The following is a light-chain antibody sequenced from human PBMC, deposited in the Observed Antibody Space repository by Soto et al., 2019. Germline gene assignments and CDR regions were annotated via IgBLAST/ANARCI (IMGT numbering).Light chain of an antibody. J-gene: IGKJ1*01. Sequence: EIVMTQSPASLSVSPGERATLSCRASQNVNSNLAWYQQKPGQAPRFLIYGASTRATGIPARFSGSGSGTEFTLTISSLQSEDFAVYYCHHDNNWPRTFGQGTKVEIK. CDR2: GAS. V-gene: IGKV3-15*01. CDR1: QNVNSN. CDR3: HHDNNWPRT.